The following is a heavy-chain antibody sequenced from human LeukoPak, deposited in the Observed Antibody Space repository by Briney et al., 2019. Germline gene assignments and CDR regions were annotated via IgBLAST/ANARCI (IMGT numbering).Heavy chain of an antibody. V-gene: IGHV3-48*01. CDR2: ISSSSSTI. CDR3: ARDGAD. D-gene: IGHD4/OR15-4a*01. Sequence: PGRSLRLSCAASGFTFSSYSMNWVRQAPGKGLEWVSYISSSSSTIYCADSVKGRFTISRDNAKNSLYLQMNSLRAEDTAVYYCARDGADWGQGTLVTVSS. CDR1: GFTFSSYS. J-gene: IGHJ4*02.